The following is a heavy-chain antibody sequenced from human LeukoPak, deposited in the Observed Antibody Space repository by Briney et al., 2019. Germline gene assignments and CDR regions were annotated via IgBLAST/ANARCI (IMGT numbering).Heavy chain of an antibody. CDR2: INPNSGGT. D-gene: IGHD3-3*01. CDR3: ARAESGYFQCPPDY. J-gene: IGHJ4*02. CDR1: GYTFTGYY. Sequence: APVKVSCKASGYTFTGYYMHWVRQAPGQGLEWMGWINPNSGGTNYSQKFQARVSMTTDTSTSTAYMELGSLRSDDTAVYYCARAESGYFQCPPDYWGQGTLVTVSS. V-gene: IGHV1-2*02.